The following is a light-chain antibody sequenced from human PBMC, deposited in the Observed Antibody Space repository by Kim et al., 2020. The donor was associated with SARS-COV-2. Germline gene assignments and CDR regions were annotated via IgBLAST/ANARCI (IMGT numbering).Light chain of an antibody. Sequence: PGERATLSGRASQSVSSSYLAWYQQKPGQAPRLLIYGASSRATGIPDRFSGSGSGTDFTLTISRLEPEDFAVYYCQQYGSSPWTFGQGTKVDIK. CDR1: QSVSSSY. V-gene: IGKV3-20*01. CDR3: QQYGSSPWT. CDR2: GAS. J-gene: IGKJ1*01.